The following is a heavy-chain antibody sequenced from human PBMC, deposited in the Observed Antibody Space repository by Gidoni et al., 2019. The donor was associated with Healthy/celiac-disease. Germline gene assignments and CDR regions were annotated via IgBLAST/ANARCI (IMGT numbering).Heavy chain of an antibody. J-gene: IGHJ4*02. Sequence: QVQLVESGGGVVQHGRSLRLSCAASGFTFSRHGMHWVRQAPGKGLEWVAVISDDGSNEYYADSVKGRFTVSRDNSKSTLYLQMGSLRAEDTAVYYCARDRGGHYVSGSGNHFDYWGQGTLVTVSS. V-gene: IGHV3-33*05. CDR2: ISDDGSNE. CDR1: GFTFSRHG. CDR3: ARDRGGHYVSGSGNHFDY. D-gene: IGHD3-10*01.